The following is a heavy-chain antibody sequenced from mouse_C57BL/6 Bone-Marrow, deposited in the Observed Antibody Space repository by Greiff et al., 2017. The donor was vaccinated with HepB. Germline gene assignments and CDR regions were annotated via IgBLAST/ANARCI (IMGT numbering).Heavy chain of an antibody. Sequence: DVMLVESGGGLVQSGRSLRLSCATSGFTFSDFYMEWVRQAPGKGLEWIAASRNKANDYTTEYSASVKGRFIVSRDTSQSILYLQMNALRAEDTAIYYCARSRDAQENYAMDYWGQGTSVTVSS. J-gene: IGHJ4*01. CDR3: ARSRDAQENYAMDY. CDR2: SRNKANDYTT. CDR1: GFTFSDFY. V-gene: IGHV7-1*01.